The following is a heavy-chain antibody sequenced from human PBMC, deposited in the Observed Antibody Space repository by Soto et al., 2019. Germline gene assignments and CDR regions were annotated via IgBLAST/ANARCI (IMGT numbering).Heavy chain of an antibody. D-gene: IGHD3-22*01. CDR2: INAGNGNT. CDR3: AREFCDSSGPVGCGMDV. CDR1: GYTFTSYA. Sequence: ASVKVSCKASGYTFTSYAMHWVRQAPGQRLEWMGWINAGNGNTKYSQKFQGRVTITRNTSTSTAYMELSSLRSEDTAVYYCAREFCDSSGPVGCGMDVWGQGTTVTVSS. J-gene: IGHJ6*02. V-gene: IGHV1-3*01.